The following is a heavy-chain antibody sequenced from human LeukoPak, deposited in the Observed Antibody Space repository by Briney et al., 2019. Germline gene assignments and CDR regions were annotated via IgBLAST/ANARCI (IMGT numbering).Heavy chain of an antibody. V-gene: IGHV4-4*02. J-gene: IGHJ2*01. CDR2: IYHSGST. CDR3: ARDPSSGWYTGYFDL. CDR1: GFTFSSYSM. D-gene: IGHD6-19*01. Sequence: GSLRLSCAASGFTFSSYSMNWVRQPPGKGLEWIGEIYHSGSTNYNPSLKSRVTISVDKSKNQFSLKLSSVTAADTAVYYCARDPSSGWYTGYFDLWGRGTLVTASS.